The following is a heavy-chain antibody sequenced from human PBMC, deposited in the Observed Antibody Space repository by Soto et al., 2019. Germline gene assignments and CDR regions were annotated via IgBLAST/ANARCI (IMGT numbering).Heavy chain of an antibody. D-gene: IGHD3-10*01. V-gene: IGHV4-39*01. J-gene: IGHJ4*02. Sequence: QLHLHESGPGLVKPSETLSLSCSVSGDSITRSGFYWAWVRRPPGKELEWVGSMYHTGSTYYKPSPESRRTMSVDTSKSQFSLRLTSMTAADAGVYFCARVRGGDTHVFDFWGQGARVTVSS. CDR2: MYHTGST. CDR1: GDSITRSGFY. CDR3: ARVRGGDTHVFDF.